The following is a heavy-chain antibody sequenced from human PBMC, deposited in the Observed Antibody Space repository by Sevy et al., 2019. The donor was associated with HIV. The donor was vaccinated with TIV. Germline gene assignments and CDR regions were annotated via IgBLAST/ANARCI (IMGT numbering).Heavy chain of an antibody. Sequence: QLGGPLRLSCAASGFTFSSYAMSWVRQAPGKGLEWVSAISGSGGSTYYADSVKGRFTISRDNSKNTLYLQMNSLRAEDTAVYYCAKLLAGIAAAGTGYWGQGTLVTVSS. CDR3: AKLLAGIAAAGTGY. D-gene: IGHD6-13*01. V-gene: IGHV3-23*01. CDR2: ISGSGGST. J-gene: IGHJ4*02. CDR1: GFTFSSYA.